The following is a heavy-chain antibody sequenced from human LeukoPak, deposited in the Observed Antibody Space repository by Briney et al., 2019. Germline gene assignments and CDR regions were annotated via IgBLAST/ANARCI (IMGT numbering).Heavy chain of an antibody. Sequence: PGGSLRLSCAASGFTFSNYGMHWVRQGSGKGLKWVALISYDGNTGYYTDSVKGRFTISRDNSKNTLHLQMNSLRAEDTAVYYCARDSYGMDVWGQGTTVTVSS. J-gene: IGHJ6*02. CDR2: ISYDGNTG. D-gene: IGHD3-10*01. CDR1: GFTFSNYG. CDR3: ARDSYGMDV. V-gene: IGHV3-33*01.